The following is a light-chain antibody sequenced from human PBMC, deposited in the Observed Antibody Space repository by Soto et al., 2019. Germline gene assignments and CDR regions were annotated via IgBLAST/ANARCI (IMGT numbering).Light chain of an antibody. CDR2: GAS. CDR3: HQYGTSPLT. Sequence: EMVLTQSPGTLSLSAGERATLSCSASHSVTSGYLAWYQQKPGKSPRLLMYGASSRATGVPDRFSGSGSGTDFTLTITRLEPEDFAVYYCHQYGTSPLTFGGGTKVDIK. J-gene: IGKJ4*01. CDR1: HSVTSGY. V-gene: IGKV3-20*01.